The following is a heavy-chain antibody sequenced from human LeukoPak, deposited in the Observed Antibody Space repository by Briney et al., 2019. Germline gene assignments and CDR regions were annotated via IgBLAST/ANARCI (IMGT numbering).Heavy chain of an antibody. V-gene: IGHV4-39*01. D-gene: IGHD6-13*01. Sequence: SETLSLTCTVSGGSISGSSYYWGWIRQPPGKGLEWIGSIYYSGSTYYTPSLKSRVTISVDTSKNQFSLKLSSVTAADTAVYYCARHDHLAAAGLDGGAFDIWGQGTMVTVSS. CDR3: ARHDHLAAAGLDGGAFDI. CDR2: IYYSGST. CDR1: GGSISGSSYY. J-gene: IGHJ3*02.